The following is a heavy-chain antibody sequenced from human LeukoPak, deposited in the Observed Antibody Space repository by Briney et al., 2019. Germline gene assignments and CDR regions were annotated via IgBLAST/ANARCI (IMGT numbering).Heavy chain of an antibody. D-gene: IGHD3-3*01. V-gene: IGHV3-23*01. CDR2: ISGSGGST. Sequence: ETLSLTCAVYGGSSSGYYWSWIRQPPGKGLEWVSAISGSGGSTYYADSVKGRFTISRDNSKNTLYLQMNSLRAEDTAVYYCAKDDYDFWTDGMDVWGQGTTVTVSS. CDR1: GGSSSGYY. CDR3: AKDDYDFWTDGMDV. J-gene: IGHJ6*02.